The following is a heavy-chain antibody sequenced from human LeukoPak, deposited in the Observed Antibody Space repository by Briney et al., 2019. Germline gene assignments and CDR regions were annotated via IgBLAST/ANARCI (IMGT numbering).Heavy chain of an antibody. D-gene: IGHD3/OR15-3a*01. CDR2: FDPEDGET. V-gene: IGHV1-24*01. CDR3: ARAPVWTGYYYYMDV. J-gene: IGHJ6*03. CDR1: GYTLTELS. Sequence: ASVKVSCKVSGYTLTELSMHWVRQAPGKGLEWMGGFDPEDGETIYAQKFQGRVTITGNTSISTAYMGLSSLRSEDTAVYYCARAPVWTGYYYYMDVWGKGTTVTVSS.